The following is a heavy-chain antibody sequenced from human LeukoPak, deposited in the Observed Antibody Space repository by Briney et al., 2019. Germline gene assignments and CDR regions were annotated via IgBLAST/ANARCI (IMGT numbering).Heavy chain of an antibody. J-gene: IGHJ4*02. V-gene: IGHV4-34*01. CDR3: ARGRYVSITIFGVPTRGKFDY. CDR1: GGSFSGYY. CDR2: INHSGST. Sequence: SETLSLTCAVYGGSFSGYYWSWIRQPPGKRLEWIGEINHSGSTNYNPSLKSRVTISVDTSKNQFSLKLSPVTAADTAVYYCARGRYVSITIFGVPTRGKFDYWGQGTLVTVSS. D-gene: IGHD3-3*01.